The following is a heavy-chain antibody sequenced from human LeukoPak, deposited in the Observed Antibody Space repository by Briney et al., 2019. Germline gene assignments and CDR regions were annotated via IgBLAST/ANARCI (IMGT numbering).Heavy chain of an antibody. V-gene: IGHV4-59*01. CDR1: GDSINSYY. Sequence: SETLSLTCTVSGDSINSYYWTWIRQAPGKGLEWIGYIYYTGSTNYSPSLKSRVSISIDPSKNQFSLKLTSVTAADTAVYYCAREPTYYYYMDVWGKGTTVTISS. J-gene: IGHJ6*03. CDR2: IYYTGST. CDR3: AREPTYYYYMDV.